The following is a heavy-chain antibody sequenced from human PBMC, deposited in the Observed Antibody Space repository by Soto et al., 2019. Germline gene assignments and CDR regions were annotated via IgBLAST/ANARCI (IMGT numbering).Heavy chain of an antibody. CDR2: IRSKANSYAT. CDR3: TRSGGLELDY. Sequence: EVQLVESGGGLGQPGGSLKLSCAASGFTFSGSAMHWVRQASGKGLEWVGRIRSKANSYATAYAASVKGRFTISRDDSKNTAYLQMNSLKTEDTAVYYCTRSGGLELDYWGQGTLVTVSS. D-gene: IGHD1-1*01. V-gene: IGHV3-73*02. J-gene: IGHJ4*02. CDR1: GFTFSGSA.